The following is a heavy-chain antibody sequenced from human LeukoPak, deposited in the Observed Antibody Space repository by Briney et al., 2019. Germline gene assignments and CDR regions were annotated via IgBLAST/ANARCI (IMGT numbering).Heavy chain of an antibody. D-gene: IGHD4-17*01. CDR1: GFTFSSYA. V-gene: IGHV3-23*01. J-gene: IGHJ4*02. CDR2: ISGSGSGT. Sequence: GGSLRLSCAASGFTFSSYAMSWVRQAPGKGLEWVSAISGSGSGTYCADSVKGRFTISRDNSKNTLYLQMSSLTAEDTAVYYCAKDLAGTVTTFWDYWGQGTLVTVSS. CDR3: AKDLAGTVTTFWDY.